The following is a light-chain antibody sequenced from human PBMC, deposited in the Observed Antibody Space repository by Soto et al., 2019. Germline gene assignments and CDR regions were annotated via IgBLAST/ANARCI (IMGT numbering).Light chain of an antibody. V-gene: IGKV2-28*01. Sequence: DIVMTQSPLSLPVTPGEPASISCRSSQSLLHSNGYNYLDWYLQKPGQSPQLLIYLGSNRASGVPDRFSGSGSGTDFTLKINRVEAEDVGVYYCMQALQTHYTFGQGTKLEIK. CDR3: MQALQTHYT. CDR2: LGS. J-gene: IGKJ2*01. CDR1: QSLLHSNGYNY.